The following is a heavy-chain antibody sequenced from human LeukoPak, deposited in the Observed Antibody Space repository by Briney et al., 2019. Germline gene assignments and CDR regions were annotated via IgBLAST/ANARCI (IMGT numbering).Heavy chain of an antibody. D-gene: IGHD3-22*01. CDR1: GFTFSSYG. CDR2: ISGSGGST. CDR3: AKEWGQYYYDSTGHH. V-gene: IGHV3-23*01. J-gene: IGHJ5*02. Sequence: GGSLRLSCAASGFTFSSYGMNWVRQAPGKGLEWVSAISGSGGSTYYADSVKGRFTISRDNSKNILYLQMNSLSAEDTALYYGAKEWGQYYYDSTGHHWGQGTMVSVSS.